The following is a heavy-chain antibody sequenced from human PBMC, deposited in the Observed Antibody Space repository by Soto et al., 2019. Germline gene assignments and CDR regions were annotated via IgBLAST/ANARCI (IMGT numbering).Heavy chain of an antibody. J-gene: IGHJ4*02. CDR1: GFTFSSYA. CDR3: ARAGFWSGYYTPPDY. D-gene: IGHD3-3*01. V-gene: IGHV3-23*01. CDR2: ISGSGGST. Sequence: GGSLRLSCAASGFTFSSYAMSWVRQAPGKGLEWVSAISGSGGSTYYADSVKGRFTISRDNSKNTLYLQMNSLRSDDTAVYYCARAGFWSGYYTPPDYWGQGTLVTVSS.